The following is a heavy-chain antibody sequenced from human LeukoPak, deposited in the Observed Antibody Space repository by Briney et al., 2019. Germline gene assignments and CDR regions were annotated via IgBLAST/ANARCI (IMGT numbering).Heavy chain of an antibody. Sequence: GGSLRLSCAASGFTFSSSGMHWVRQAPGKGLAWVSFISYDGGRKYYADSVKGRFTISRHNSKDTLYLQMNSPTADDTAVYYCAKDRSTTWAFDYWGPGTLVTVSS. J-gene: IGHJ4*02. CDR2: ISYDGGRK. CDR3: AKDRSTTWAFDY. V-gene: IGHV3-30*18. D-gene: IGHD1-14*01. CDR1: GFTFSSSG.